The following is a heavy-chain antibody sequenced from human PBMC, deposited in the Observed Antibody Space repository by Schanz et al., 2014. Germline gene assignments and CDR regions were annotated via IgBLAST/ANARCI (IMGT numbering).Heavy chain of an antibody. V-gene: IGHV3-30-3*01. CDR2: ISYDGSNK. CDR1: GFTFSNYA. J-gene: IGHJ4*02. CDR3: AKDSTHIDIVLVPTAIDY. Sequence: QVQLVESGGGVVQPGGSLRLSCAASGFTFSNYAMSWVRQAPGKGLEWVAVISYDGSNKYYADSVKGRFTISRDNSKNTLYLHMNTLRSEDTAVYYCAKDSTHIDIVLVPTAIDYWGQGTLVTVSS. D-gene: IGHD2-2*01.